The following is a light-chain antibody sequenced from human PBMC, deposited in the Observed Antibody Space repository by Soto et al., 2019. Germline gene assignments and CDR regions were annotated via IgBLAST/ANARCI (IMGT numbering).Light chain of an antibody. J-gene: IGKJ2*01. CDR2: GAS. CDR3: QQYDNWPYT. CDR1: QSVNNN. V-gene: IGKV3-15*01. Sequence: EIVMTHSPATLSVSPGERATLSCRASQSVNNNLAWYQQKPGQAPRLLIYGASTRATAIPARFSGSGSGTEFTLTISRLQSEDFAVYFCQQYDNWPYTFGQGTKLEIK.